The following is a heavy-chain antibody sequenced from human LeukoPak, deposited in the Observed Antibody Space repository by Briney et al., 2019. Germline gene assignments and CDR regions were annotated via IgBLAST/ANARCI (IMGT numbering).Heavy chain of an antibody. D-gene: IGHD1-26*01. CDR1: GFTFSSYA. Sequence: GGSLRLSCAASGFTFSSYAMSWVRQAPGKGLEWVSAISGSGGSTYYADSVKGRFTISRDNSKNTLYLQMNSLRAEDTAVYYCAKHARGLLWELLRGWFDPWGQGTLVTVSS. CDR3: AKHARGLLWELLRGWFDP. J-gene: IGHJ5*02. CDR2: ISGSGGST. V-gene: IGHV3-23*01.